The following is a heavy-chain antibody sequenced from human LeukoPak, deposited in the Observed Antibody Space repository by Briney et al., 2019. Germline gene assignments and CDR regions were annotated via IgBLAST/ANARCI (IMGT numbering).Heavy chain of an antibody. Sequence: GGSLRLSCAASGFTFSSYAMSWVRQAPGKGLERVSAISGSGGSTYYADSVKGRFTISRDNSKNTLYLQMNSLRAEDTAVYYCAKDRRYYYDSSGPDYWGQGTLVTVSS. CDR2: ISGSGGST. V-gene: IGHV3-23*01. J-gene: IGHJ4*02. D-gene: IGHD3-22*01. CDR1: GFTFSSYA. CDR3: AKDRRYYYDSSGPDY.